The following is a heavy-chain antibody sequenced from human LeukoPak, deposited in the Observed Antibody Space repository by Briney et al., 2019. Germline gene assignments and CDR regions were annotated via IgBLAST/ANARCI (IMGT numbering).Heavy chain of an antibody. CDR2: INYSGST. CDR3: AREQYAPYFDY. D-gene: IGHD2-2*01. V-gene: IGHV4-34*01. J-gene: IGHJ4*02. Sequence: SETLSLTCAVYGGSFSGYYWSWIRQPPGKGLEWIGEINYSGSTNYNPSLKSRVTMSVDTSKNQFSLKLSSVTAADTAVYYCAREQYAPYFDYWGQGTLVTVSS. CDR1: GGSFSGYY.